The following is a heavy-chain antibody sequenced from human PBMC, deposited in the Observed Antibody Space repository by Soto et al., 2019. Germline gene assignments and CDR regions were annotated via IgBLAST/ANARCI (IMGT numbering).Heavy chain of an antibody. J-gene: IGHJ6*02. CDR3: ARDRPNAMVV. V-gene: IGHV3-30-3*01. CDR1: GFTFSSYT. Sequence: GGSLRLSCAASGFTFSSYTVHWIRQAPGKGLEWVAVISYDGINIYYADSVKGRFTISRDNSKNTLYLQMNSLRPEDTAVYFCARDRPNAMVVWGPGTTVTVSS. CDR2: ISYDGINI.